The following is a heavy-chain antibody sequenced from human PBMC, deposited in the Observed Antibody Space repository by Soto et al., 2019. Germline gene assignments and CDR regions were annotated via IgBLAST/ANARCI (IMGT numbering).Heavy chain of an antibody. J-gene: IGHJ4*02. CDR3: ARDTELYGDLTKIDY. V-gene: IGHV3-21*01. CDR2: ISSSSSYI. Sequence: VSLRLSCAASGFTFSSYSMNWVRQAPGKGLEWVSSISSSSSYIYYADSVKGRFTISRDNAKNSLYLQMNSLRAEDTAVYYCARDTELYGDLTKIDYWGQGTLVTVSS. CDR1: GFTFSSYS. D-gene: IGHD4-17*01.